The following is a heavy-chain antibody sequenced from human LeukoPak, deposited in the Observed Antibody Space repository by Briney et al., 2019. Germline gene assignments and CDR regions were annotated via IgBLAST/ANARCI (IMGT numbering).Heavy chain of an antibody. CDR3: AKDHDEVRGWAHDAFDI. Sequence: PGGSLRLSCAASGFTFSSYGMHWVRQAPGKGLEWVAVISYDGSNKYYADSVKGRFTISRDNSKNTLYLQMNSLRAEDTAVYYCAKDHDEVRGWAHDAFDIWGQGTMVTVSS. CDR2: ISYDGSNK. J-gene: IGHJ3*02. V-gene: IGHV3-30*18. CDR1: GFTFSSYG. D-gene: IGHD3-10*01.